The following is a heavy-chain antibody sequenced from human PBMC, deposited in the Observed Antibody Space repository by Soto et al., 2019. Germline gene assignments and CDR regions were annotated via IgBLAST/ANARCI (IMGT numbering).Heavy chain of an antibody. Sequence: GGSLRLSCAASGFTFSTYAMNWVRQAPGKGLEWVSVISGSGDSTYYADSVKGRSTISRDNSKNTLFLQMNSLRVEDTAVHYCAKGIGGGNSVYFDYWGRGTLVTFSS. CDR2: ISGSGDST. CDR3: AKGIGGGNSVYFDY. J-gene: IGHJ4*02. D-gene: IGHD1-26*01. CDR1: GFTFSTYA. V-gene: IGHV3-23*01.